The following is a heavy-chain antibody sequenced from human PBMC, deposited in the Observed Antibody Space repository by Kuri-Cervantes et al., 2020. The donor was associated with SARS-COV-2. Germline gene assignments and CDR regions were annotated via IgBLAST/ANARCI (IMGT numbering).Heavy chain of an antibody. V-gene: IGHV4-34*01. D-gene: IGHD1-26*01. CDR2: LDHSGRA. CDR3: ARDLQKWEQPEY. J-gene: IGHJ4*02. CDR1: GGSFSNFY. Sequence: ESLKISCAVYGGSFSNFYWSWIRQPPGKGLEWIGELDHSGRANYNPSLKSRVTISVDRSRNQFSLKLTSVTAADTAVYYCARDLQKWEQPEYWGQGALVTVSS.